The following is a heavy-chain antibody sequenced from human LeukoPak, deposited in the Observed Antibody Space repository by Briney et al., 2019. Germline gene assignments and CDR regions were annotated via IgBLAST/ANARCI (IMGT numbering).Heavy chain of an antibody. CDR2: ISGSGGST. D-gene: IGHD2-15*01. Sequence: GGSLRLSCAASGFTFSSYAMSWVRQAPGKGLEWVSAISGSGGSTYYADSVKGRFTISRDNSKNTLYLQMNSLRAEDTAVYYCAKRFRRSPVVVVAATYNWFDPWCQGTLVTVSS. J-gene: IGHJ5*02. V-gene: IGHV3-23*01. CDR3: AKRFRRSPVVVVAATYNWFDP. CDR1: GFTFSSYA.